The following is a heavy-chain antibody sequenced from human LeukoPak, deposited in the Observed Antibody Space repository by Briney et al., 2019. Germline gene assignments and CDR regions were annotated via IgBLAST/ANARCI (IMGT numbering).Heavy chain of an antibody. Sequence: GGSLRLSCAASGLTFSSYAMSWVRQAPGKGLEWVSAISGSGGSTYYADSVKGRFTISRDNSKNTLYLQMNSLRAEDTAVYYCAKAALPYDYGDYCDYWGQGTLVTVSS. J-gene: IGHJ4*02. CDR3: AKAALPYDYGDYCDY. D-gene: IGHD4-17*01. CDR2: ISGSGGST. CDR1: GLTFSSYA. V-gene: IGHV3-23*01.